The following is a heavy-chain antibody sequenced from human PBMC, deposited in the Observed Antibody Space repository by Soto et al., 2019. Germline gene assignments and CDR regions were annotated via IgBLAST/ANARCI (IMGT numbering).Heavy chain of an antibody. CDR1: GFTFSDYY. J-gene: IGHJ5*02. V-gene: IGHV3-11*01. Sequence: PGGSLRLSCAASGFTFSDYYMSWIRQAPGKGLEWVSYISSNGGTIYYADSVKGRFTISRDNANNSLFLQVNSLRAEDTAVYYCARLEMIRGVLGFDPWGQGTLVTVSS. D-gene: IGHD3-10*01. CDR3: ARLEMIRGVLGFDP. CDR2: ISSNGGTI.